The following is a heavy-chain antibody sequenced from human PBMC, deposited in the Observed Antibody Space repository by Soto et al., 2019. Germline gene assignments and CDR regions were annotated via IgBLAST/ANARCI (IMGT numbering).Heavy chain of an antibody. V-gene: IGHV4-30-2*01. Sequence: QLQLQESGSGLVKPSQTLSLTCAVSGGSISSGNSYAWSWIRQPPGKFLEWIGSISHTGRTSYNPSLKGRVTMSVDKSKNQFSLKLSSMTAADMAVYYCARAVAPYSGTWFDPWGQGSLVIVSS. CDR1: GGSISSGNSYA. CDR2: ISHTGRT. D-gene: IGHD3-10*01. CDR3: ARAVAPYSGTWFDP. J-gene: IGHJ5*02.